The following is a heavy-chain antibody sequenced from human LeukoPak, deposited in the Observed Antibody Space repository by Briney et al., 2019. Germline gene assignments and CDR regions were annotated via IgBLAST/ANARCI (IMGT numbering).Heavy chain of an antibody. CDR2: INSDGSSA. J-gene: IGHJ4*02. V-gene: IGHV3-74*01. D-gene: IGHD3-10*01. Sequence: GGSLRLSCAASGFTFSNYWMHWVRQAPGKGLVWVSRINSDGSSASYADSVKGRFTMSRDNAKNTLYLQMNSLRAEDTAVYYCVRGSAAGDYWGQGTLVTVSS. CDR3: VRGSAAGDY. CDR1: GFTFSNYW.